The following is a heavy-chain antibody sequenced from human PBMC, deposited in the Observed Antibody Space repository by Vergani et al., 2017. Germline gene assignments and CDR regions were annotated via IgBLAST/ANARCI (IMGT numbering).Heavy chain of an antibody. J-gene: IGHJ5*02. V-gene: IGHV3-33*01. CDR2: TWYDGNNK. Sequence: QGQGGESGGGVVQPGRSLRLSCAASGFTFNQYGMHWVRQAPGKGLEWVAVTWYDGNNKQYADSVKGRFTISRDNSKSTMYLQMNSLRDEDTGVYYCARDLRLLYNRFDPWVQGTLVTVSS. CDR3: ARDLRLLYNRFDP. D-gene: IGHD1-14*01. CDR1: GFTFNQYG.